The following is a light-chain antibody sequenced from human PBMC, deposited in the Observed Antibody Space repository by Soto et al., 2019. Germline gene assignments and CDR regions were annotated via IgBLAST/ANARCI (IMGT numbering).Light chain of an antibody. J-gene: IGKJ1*01. CDR3: QQSYSTTRT. CDR2: AAS. Sequence: DIQRTQSPSSLSASVGDRVTITCRASQSISSYLNWYQQKQGKAPKLLIYAASSLQSGVPSRFSGSVSGTDGTITISSLKHEDGATYYCQQSYSTTRTFGQGTKVDIK. V-gene: IGKV1-39*01. CDR1: QSISSY.